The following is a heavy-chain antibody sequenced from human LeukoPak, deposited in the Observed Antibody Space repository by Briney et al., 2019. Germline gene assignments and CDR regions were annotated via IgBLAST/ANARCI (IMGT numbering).Heavy chain of an antibody. CDR1: GYTFTSHS. D-gene: IGHD4/OR15-4a*01. Sequence: ASVKVSCKASGYTFTSHSINWVRQAPGQGLEWMGWINMNTGNPTYAQGFAGRFVFSLDTSASTAYLQISSLKSEDTAVYYCARDRAMVHFDYWGQGTLVTVSS. CDR3: ARDRAMVHFDY. J-gene: IGHJ4*02. CDR2: INMNTGNP. V-gene: IGHV7-4-1*02.